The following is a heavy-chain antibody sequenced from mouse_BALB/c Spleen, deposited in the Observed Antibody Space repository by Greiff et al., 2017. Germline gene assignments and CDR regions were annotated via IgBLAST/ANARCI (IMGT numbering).Heavy chain of an antibody. V-gene: IGHV3-5*02. Sequence: VQLKESGPGLVKPSQIVSLTCTVTGISITTGNYRWSWLRQFPGNKLEWIGYIYYSGTITYNPSLTSRTTITGDTSKNQFFLEMNSLTAEDTATYYGARDLGGLRWYFDGWGAGTTVTVAA. CDR1: GISITTGNYR. CDR2: IYYSGTI. D-gene: IGHD2-4*01. CDR3: ARDLGGLRWYFDG. J-gene: IGHJ1*01.